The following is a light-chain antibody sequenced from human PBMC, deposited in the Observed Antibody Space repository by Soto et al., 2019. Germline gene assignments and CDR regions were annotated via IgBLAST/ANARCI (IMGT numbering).Light chain of an antibody. CDR2: DVS. CDR3: SSYTSSSTLGGV. V-gene: IGLV2-14*01. J-gene: IGLJ1*01. Sequence: LTQPASVSGSPGQSITISCTGTSSDVGGYNYVSWYQQHPGKAPKLMIYDVSNRPSGVSNRFSGSKSGNTASLTISGLQAEDEADYYCSSYTSSSTLGGVFGTGTKVTVL. CDR1: SSDVGGYNY.